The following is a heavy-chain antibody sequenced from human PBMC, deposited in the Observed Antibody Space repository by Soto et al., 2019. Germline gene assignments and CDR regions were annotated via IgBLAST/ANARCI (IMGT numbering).Heavy chain of an antibody. CDR2: INPHGGST. Sequence: SVKGSVKAARGTFSSYYINWGLRAAGQGLEWMGVINPHGGSTAYAQKFKGRLTLTRDTSASTVYMEVSSLTAEDTAMYYCARSSGANFGIIIEGTNCFAPWGQATRVTVSS. CDR3: ARSSGANFGIIIEGTNCFAP. D-gene: IGHD1-26*01. J-gene: IGHJ5*02. V-gene: IGHV1-46*01. CDR1: RGTFSSYY.